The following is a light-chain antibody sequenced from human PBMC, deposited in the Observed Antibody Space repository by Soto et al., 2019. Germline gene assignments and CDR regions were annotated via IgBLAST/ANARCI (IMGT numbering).Light chain of an antibody. CDR1: QDIRKF. Sequence: IQMTQSPSSLSASVGDRVTITCQASQDIRKFLNWFQQKPGKAPKLLIYGASSLETGVPSRFTGSGSATHFTFTITSLQPEDIATYYCQQYGSFPYTFGQGTELEIK. CDR3: QQYGSFPYT. J-gene: IGKJ2*01. CDR2: GAS. V-gene: IGKV1-33*01.